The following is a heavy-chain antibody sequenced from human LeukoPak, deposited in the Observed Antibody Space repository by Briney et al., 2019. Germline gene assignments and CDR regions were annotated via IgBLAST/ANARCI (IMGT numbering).Heavy chain of an antibody. CDR3: ARGWIQLYPLPDY. CDR2: IIPIFGTA. CDR1: GGTFSSYA. D-gene: IGHD5-18*01. V-gene: IGHV1-69*06. Sequence: ASVKVSCKASGGTFSSYAISWVRQAPGQGLEWMGGIIPIFGTANYAQKFQGRVTITADKSTSTAYMELSSLRSDDTAVYYCARGWIQLYPLPDYWGQGTLVTVSS. J-gene: IGHJ4*02.